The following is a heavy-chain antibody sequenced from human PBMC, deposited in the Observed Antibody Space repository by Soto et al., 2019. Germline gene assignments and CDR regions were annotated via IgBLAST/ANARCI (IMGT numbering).Heavy chain of an antibody. D-gene: IGHD3-9*01. CDR2: IWYDGSNK. V-gene: IGHV3-33*01. CDR3: ARDDYDILTGLYYYYGMDV. Sequence: GGSLRLSCAASGFTFSSYGMHWVRQAPGKGLEWVAVIWYDGSNKYYADSVKGRFTISRDNSKNTLYLQMNSLRAEDTAVYYCARDDYDILTGLYYYYGMDVWGQGTTVTVSS. CDR1: GFTFSSYG. J-gene: IGHJ6*02.